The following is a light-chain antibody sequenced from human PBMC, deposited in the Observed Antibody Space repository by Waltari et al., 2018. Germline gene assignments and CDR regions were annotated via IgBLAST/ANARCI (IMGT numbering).Light chain of an antibody. V-gene: IGKV1-5*03. Sequence: DIQMTQSPATLPASVGDRVTITCRASQRIGRWLAWYQQKPGKAPQLLISESSKLQSGVPSRFSGSGSGTDFTLTINGLQPDDFAIYYCHQYMSYPWTFGLGTKVEIK. CDR3: HQYMSYPWT. J-gene: IGKJ1*01. CDR1: QRIGRW. CDR2: ESS.